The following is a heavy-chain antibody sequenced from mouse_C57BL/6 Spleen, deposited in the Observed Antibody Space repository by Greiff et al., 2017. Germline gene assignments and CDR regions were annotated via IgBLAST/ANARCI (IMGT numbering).Heavy chain of an antibody. CDR1: GYTFTSYW. J-gene: IGHJ4*01. Sequence: QVQLQQPGAELVKPGASVKLSCKASGYTFTSYWMQWVKQRPGQGLEWIGEIDPSDSYTNYNQKFKGKATLTVDTSSSTAYMQLGSLTSEDSAVYYCAIWLRYAMDYWGQGTSVTVSS. CDR3: AIWLRYAMDY. D-gene: IGHD2-2*01. V-gene: IGHV1-50*01. CDR2: IDPSDSYT.